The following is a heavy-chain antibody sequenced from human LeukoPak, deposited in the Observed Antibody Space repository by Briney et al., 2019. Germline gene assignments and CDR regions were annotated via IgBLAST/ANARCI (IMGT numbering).Heavy chain of an antibody. V-gene: IGHV4-59*01. Sequence: MTSETLSRTCTVYGGSISSYCWGWIRQPPGKGLEGMGYVYDGGSTNYHPSLKTRATITVDMSKNQFFLKRNSVAAATTAVYYWARAVGYCSAGSCYSRSAFDIWGQGTMVTVSS. CDR2: VYDGGST. CDR1: GGSISSYC. D-gene: IGHD2-15*01. J-gene: IGHJ3*02. CDR3: ARAVGYCSAGSCYSRSAFDI.